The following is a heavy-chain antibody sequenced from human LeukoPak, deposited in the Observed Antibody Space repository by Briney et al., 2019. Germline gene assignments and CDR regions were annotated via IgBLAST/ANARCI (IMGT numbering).Heavy chain of an antibody. V-gene: IGHV3-9*01. Sequence: GGSLRLSCAGSGFIFNNYAMHWVRQPPGKGLEWVSGISWNSGTIDYADSVRGRFTISRDNSKNTLYLQMNRLRAEGTAVYYCARDVYYYGSGSYSAFDYWGQGTLVTVSS. D-gene: IGHD3-10*01. J-gene: IGHJ4*02. CDR3: ARDVYYYGSGSYSAFDY. CDR1: GFIFNNYA. CDR2: ISWNSGTI.